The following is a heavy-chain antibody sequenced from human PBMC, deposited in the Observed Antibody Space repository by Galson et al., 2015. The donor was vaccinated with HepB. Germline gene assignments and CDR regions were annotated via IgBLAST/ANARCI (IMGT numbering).Heavy chain of an antibody. J-gene: IGHJ6*02. CDR2: IRSKAYGGTP. V-gene: IGHV3-49*03. D-gene: IGHD2-8*01. Sequence: LRLSCAGSGFTFDDYAMTWFRQAPGKGLEWVGFIRSKAYGGTPEYAASVKGRFTMSRDDSKSIAYLQMNSLKTEDTAVYYCTRDLMGGQLPRPGYYGMDVWGQGTTVTVSS. CDR1: GFTFDDYA. CDR3: TRDLMGGQLPRPGYYGMDV.